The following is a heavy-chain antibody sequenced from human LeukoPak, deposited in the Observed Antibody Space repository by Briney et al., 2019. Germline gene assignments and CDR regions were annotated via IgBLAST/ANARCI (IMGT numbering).Heavy chain of an antibody. Sequence: ASVKVSCKASGYTFTGYYMHWVRQAPGQGLEWMGRINPNSGGTNYAQKFQGRVTMTRDTSISTAYMELSRLRSDDMAVYYCARSPVRDTFDIWGQGTMVTVSS. J-gene: IGHJ3*02. CDR1: GYTFTGYY. D-gene: IGHD3-10*01. V-gene: IGHV1-2*06. CDR2: INPNSGGT. CDR3: ARSPVRDTFDI.